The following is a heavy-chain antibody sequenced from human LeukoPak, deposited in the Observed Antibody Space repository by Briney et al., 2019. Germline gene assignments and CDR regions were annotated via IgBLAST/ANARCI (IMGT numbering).Heavy chain of an antibody. J-gene: IGHJ6*03. Sequence: SETLSLTCTVSGGSISSSSYYWGWIRQPPGKGLEWIGSIYYSGSTYYNPSLKSRVTISVDTSKNQFSLKLSSVTAADTAGYYCARHLQSGDLPSWYYYMDVWGKGTTVTVSS. CDR1: GGSISSSSYY. V-gene: IGHV4-39*01. D-gene: IGHD7-27*01. CDR2: IYYSGST. CDR3: ARHLQSGDLPSWYYYMDV.